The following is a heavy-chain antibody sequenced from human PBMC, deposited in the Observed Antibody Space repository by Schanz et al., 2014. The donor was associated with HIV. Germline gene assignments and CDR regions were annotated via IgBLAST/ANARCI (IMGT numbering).Heavy chain of an antibody. V-gene: IGHV4-34*01. CDR3: ARDNDLYYYDNSGYYDRLFDY. D-gene: IGHD3-22*01. Sequence: QVKLQQWGAGLLKPSETLSLTCAVYGGSFTGYYWSWIRQSPGKGLEWLGQINHRESTNYNPSLQSRVTISLDTSKNQFSLRLSSVTAADTAVYYCARDNDLYYYDNSGYYDRLFDYWGQGTLVTVSS. CDR2: INHREST. CDR1: GGSFTGYY. J-gene: IGHJ4*02.